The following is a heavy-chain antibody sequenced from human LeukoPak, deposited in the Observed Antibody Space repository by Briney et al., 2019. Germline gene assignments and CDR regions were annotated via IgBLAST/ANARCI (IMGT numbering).Heavy chain of an antibody. J-gene: IGHJ4*02. Sequence: GGSLRLSCAASGFTFSSYGMHWVRQAPGKGLEWVAVISYDGSNKYYADSVKGRFTISRDNAKNSLYLQMNSLRAEDTAVYYCARLNYYDSSGYYYEGDYFDYWGQGTLVTVSS. D-gene: IGHD3-22*01. CDR1: GFTFSSYG. V-gene: IGHV3-30*03. CDR3: ARLNYYDSSGYYYEGDYFDY. CDR2: ISYDGSNK.